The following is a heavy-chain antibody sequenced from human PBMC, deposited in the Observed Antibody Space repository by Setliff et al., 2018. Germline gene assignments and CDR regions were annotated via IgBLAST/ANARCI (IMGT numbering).Heavy chain of an antibody. CDR1: GGSISSGDHY. CDR3: ARSGDYGSGRLSP. V-gene: IGHV4-61*02. CDR2: IHASGST. Sequence: KPSETLSLTCTVSGGSISSGDHYWSRIRQPAGKGLEWIGRIHASGSTNYNPSLKSRVTISVDTSKNQFSLKLTSVTAADTAVYYCARSGDYGSGRLSPWGQRTLVTVSS. D-gene: IGHD3-10*01. J-gene: IGHJ5*02.